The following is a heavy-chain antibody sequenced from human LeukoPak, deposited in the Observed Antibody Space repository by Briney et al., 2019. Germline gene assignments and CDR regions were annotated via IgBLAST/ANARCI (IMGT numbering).Heavy chain of an antibody. J-gene: IGHJ4*02. Sequence: SETLSLTCTVSGGSISSYYWSWIRQPPGKGLEWIGYIYYSGSTNYNPSLKSRVTISVDTSKNQFPLKLSSVTAADTAVYYCARGKYDSSGYTLRYWGQGTLVTVSS. V-gene: IGHV4-59*01. D-gene: IGHD3-22*01. CDR1: GGSISSYY. CDR3: ARGKYDSSGYTLRY. CDR2: IYYSGST.